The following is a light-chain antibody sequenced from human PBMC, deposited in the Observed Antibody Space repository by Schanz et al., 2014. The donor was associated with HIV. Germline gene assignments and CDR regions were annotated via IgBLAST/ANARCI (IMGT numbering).Light chain of an antibody. CDR3: QYFGNSGGT. CDR1: QTIRRN. CDR2: GAS. J-gene: IGKJ4*01. Sequence: EIVMTQSPATLSVSPGQGVTLSCTASQTIRRNFAWYQQKPGQTPRLLIFGASNRGTGVPARFSGSGSGTDFTLTISRLEPEDFAVYFCQYFGNSGGTFGGGTKVEIK. V-gene: IGKV3-15*01.